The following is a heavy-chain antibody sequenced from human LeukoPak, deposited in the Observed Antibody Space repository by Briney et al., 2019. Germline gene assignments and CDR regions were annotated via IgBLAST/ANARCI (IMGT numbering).Heavy chain of an antibody. CDR2: IGWDGTNI. V-gene: IGHV3-43*01. CDR1: GFTFNRHT. Sequence: GGSLRLSWPAPGFTFNRHTMNWVRNPPGKGPEWVSLIGWDGTNIDYADSVKGRFTISRDNSKNFVYLQMHSLRTEDTALYYCTKDMEWGMDVWGQGTTVIVSS. J-gene: IGHJ6*02. D-gene: IGHD3-3*01. CDR3: TKDMEWGMDV.